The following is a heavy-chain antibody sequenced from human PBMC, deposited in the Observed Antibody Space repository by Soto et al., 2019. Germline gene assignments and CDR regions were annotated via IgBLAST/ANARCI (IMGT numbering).Heavy chain of an antibody. Sequence: EVQLVESGGGLVQPGGSLRLSCAASGFTFSTYWMHWVRQAPGKGLVWVSRINSDGSSTSYSDSVKGRFTISRDNAKNTLFMQMNSLRAEDTAVYYCARGANYGYFYSYYMDVWGKGTTVTVSS. CDR3: ARGANYGYFYSYYMDV. J-gene: IGHJ6*03. D-gene: IGHD4-17*01. CDR1: GFTFSTYW. V-gene: IGHV3-74*01. CDR2: INSDGSST.